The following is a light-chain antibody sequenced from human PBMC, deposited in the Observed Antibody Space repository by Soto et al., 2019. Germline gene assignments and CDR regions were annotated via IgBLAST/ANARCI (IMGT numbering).Light chain of an antibody. CDR1: QDIDKW. CDR2: TAS. V-gene: IGKV1-12*01. Sequence: DIQMTQSPSSVSASVGDRVTITCRASQDIDKWLTLYQQKPGLAPKLVIYTASRLYGGGPSRFSGSGSGTYFTLTISILQPEDVATYYCQQGKDFPLTFGGGTKVEI. CDR3: QQGKDFPLT. J-gene: IGKJ4*01.